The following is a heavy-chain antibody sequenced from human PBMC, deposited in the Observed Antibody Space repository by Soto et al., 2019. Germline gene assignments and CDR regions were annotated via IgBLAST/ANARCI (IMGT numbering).Heavy chain of an antibody. CDR2: ISGSGGST. V-gene: IGHV3-23*01. Sequence: GGSLRLSCAASGFTFSSYAMSWVRQAPGKGLEWVSAISGSGGSTYYADSVKGRFTSSRDNSKNTLYLQMNSLRAEDTAVYYCAKAVPYYYDSSGYLTIYYYYYGMDVWGQGTTVTVSS. CDR1: GFTFSSYA. J-gene: IGHJ6*02. CDR3: AKAVPYYYDSSGYLTIYYYYYGMDV. D-gene: IGHD3-22*01.